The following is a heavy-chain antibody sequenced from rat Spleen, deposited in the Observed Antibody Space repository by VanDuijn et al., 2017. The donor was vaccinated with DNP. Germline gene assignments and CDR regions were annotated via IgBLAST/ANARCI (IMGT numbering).Heavy chain of an antibody. CDR1: GFNFNDYW. CDR2: IGSAAYAP. J-gene: IGHJ2*01. Sequence: EVKLVESGGGLVQPGRSLKLSCAASGFNFNDYWMGWVRQAPAKGLEWVAYIGSAAYAPYYGDSVKGRFTISRDNAKSTLYLQMNSLRSEDMATYYCTRGGGSSDYWGQGVMVTVSS. CDR3: TRGGGSSDY. V-gene: IGHV5-22*01. D-gene: IGHD5-1*01.